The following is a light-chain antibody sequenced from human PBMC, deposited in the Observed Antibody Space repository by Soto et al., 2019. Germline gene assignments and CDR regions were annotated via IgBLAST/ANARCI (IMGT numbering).Light chain of an antibody. Sequence: QSVLTQPPSASGTPGQRVTISCSGSSSNIGSNYVYWYQQLPGTAPKLLLYRNNQRPSGVPDRFSGSKSGTSASLAISGLRSADEADYYCAAWDDSLSVCVFGGGTKLTVL. CDR2: RNN. CDR3: AAWDDSLSVCV. J-gene: IGLJ3*02. CDR1: SSNIGSNY. V-gene: IGLV1-47*01.